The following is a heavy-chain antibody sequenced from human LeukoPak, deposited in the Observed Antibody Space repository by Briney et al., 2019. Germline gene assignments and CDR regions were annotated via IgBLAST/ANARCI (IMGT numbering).Heavy chain of an antibody. J-gene: IGHJ3*02. V-gene: IGHV4-61*02. CDR3: ARSPHPELLEWLPSDAFDI. CDR2: IYTSGST. Sequence: SETLSLTCTVSGGSISSGSYYWSWIRQPAGKGLEWIGRIYTSGSTNYNPSLKSRVTISVDTSKNQFSLKLSSVTAADTAVYYCARSPHPELLEWLPSDAFDIWGQGTMVTVSS. D-gene: IGHD3-3*01. CDR1: GGSISSGSYY.